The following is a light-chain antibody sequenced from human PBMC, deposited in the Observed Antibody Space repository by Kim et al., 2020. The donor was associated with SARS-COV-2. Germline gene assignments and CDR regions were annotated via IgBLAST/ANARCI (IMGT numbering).Light chain of an antibody. Sequence: PGERATLSCRASQSVTSSYLAWYQQKPGQAPRLLIYGASSRATRIPDRFSGSGSGTDFSLTISRLEPEDFAVYYCQQYGSSHWTFGQGTKVDIK. CDR1: QSVTSSY. CDR2: GAS. CDR3: QQYGSSHWT. J-gene: IGKJ1*01. V-gene: IGKV3-20*01.